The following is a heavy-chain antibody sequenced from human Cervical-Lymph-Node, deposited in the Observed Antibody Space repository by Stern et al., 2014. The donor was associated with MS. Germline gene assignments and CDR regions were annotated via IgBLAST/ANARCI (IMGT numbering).Heavy chain of an antibody. D-gene: IGHD6-13*01. V-gene: IGHV3-33*01. CDR3: ASAYSSSHYYFDY. CDR1: GFSFSRYA. CDR2: LWYDGSNP. J-gene: IGHJ4*02. Sequence: VQLVESVGGVVQPGRSLRLSCAASGFSFSRYAMHWVRQAPGKGLEWVALLWYDGSNPYYADSVTGRFTISRDNFKNTLYLQMNSLRAEDTAVYYCASAYSSSHYYFDYWGQGTLVTVSS.